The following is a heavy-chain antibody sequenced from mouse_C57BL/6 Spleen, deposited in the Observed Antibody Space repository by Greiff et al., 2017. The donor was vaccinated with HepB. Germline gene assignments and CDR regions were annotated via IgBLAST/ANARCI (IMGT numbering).Heavy chain of an antibody. J-gene: IGHJ2*01. CDR2: INPSSGYT. Sequence: VQLQQSGAELARPGASVKMSCKASGYTFTSYTMHWVKQRPGQGLEWIGYINPSSGYTKYNQKFKDKATLTADKSSSTAYMQLSSLTSEDSAVYYCARSEPLLRAHYFDYWGQGTTLTVSS. D-gene: IGHD1-1*01. V-gene: IGHV1-4*01. CDR3: ARSEPLLRAHYFDY. CDR1: GYTFTSYT.